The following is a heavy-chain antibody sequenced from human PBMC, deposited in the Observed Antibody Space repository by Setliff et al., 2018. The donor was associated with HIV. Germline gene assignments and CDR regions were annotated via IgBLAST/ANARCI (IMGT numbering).Heavy chain of an antibody. CDR2: IYHSGST. CDR3: ARGYAMDV. J-gene: IGHJ6*02. Sequence: SETLSLTCAVPGYSITSDYYWGWIRQPPGKGLEWIGSIYHSGSTYYNPSLKSRVTISVDTSKNQFSLKLSSVTAADTAVYYCARGYAMDVWGQGTTVTVSS. V-gene: IGHV4-38-2*01. CDR1: GYSITSDYY.